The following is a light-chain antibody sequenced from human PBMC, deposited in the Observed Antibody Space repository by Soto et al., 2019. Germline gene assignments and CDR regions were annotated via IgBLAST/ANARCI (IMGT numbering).Light chain of an antibody. Sequence: QSALTQPPSVSGSPGQSVTISCSGTSSDVGSYNNVSWYQQAPGTAPKLMIYEVSNRPSGVPDRFSGSKSGNTASLTISGLQPEDEADYYCYSFTTSDTYVFGTGTKVTVL. V-gene: IGLV2-18*02. CDR1: SSDVGSYNN. CDR3: YSFTTSDTYV. J-gene: IGLJ1*01. CDR2: EVS.